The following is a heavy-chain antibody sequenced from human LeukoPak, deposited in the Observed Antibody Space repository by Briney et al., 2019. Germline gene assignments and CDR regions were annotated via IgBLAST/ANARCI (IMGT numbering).Heavy chain of an antibody. D-gene: IGHD6-19*01. Sequence: ASVKVSCKTSGYTFTGYYIHWVRQPPGQGLEWMGWINPNSGATDYAQKFQGRVTMTRDTSISTAYMELSRLRSDDTAVYYCARGYSSGWSWGQGTLVTVSS. V-gene: IGHV1-2*02. CDR3: ARGYSSGWS. CDR2: INPNSGAT. CDR1: GYTFTGYY. J-gene: IGHJ5*02.